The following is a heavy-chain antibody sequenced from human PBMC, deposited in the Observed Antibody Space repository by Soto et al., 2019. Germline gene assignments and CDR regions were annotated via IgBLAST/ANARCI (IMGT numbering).Heavy chain of an antibody. CDR2: IIPIFGTA. J-gene: IGHJ4*02. Sequence: SVKVSCKASGGTFSSYAISWVRQAPGQGLEWMGGIIPIFGTANYAQKFQGRVTITADESTSTAYMELSSLRSEDTAVYYCARVPSYDSSGPLDYWGQGTLVTVSS. CDR1: GGTFSSYA. D-gene: IGHD3-22*01. V-gene: IGHV1-69*13. CDR3: ARVPSYDSSGPLDY.